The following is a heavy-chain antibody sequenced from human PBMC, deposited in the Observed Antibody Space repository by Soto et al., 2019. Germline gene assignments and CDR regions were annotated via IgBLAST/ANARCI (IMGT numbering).Heavy chain of an antibody. CDR2: IIPIFGTA. J-gene: IGHJ4*02. Sequence: SVKVSCKASGGTFSSYAISWVRQAPGQGLEWMGGIIPIFGTANYAQKFQGRVTITADESTSTAYMELSSLRSEDTAVYYCARVPSYDSSGPLDYWGQGTLVTVSS. CDR1: GGTFSSYA. D-gene: IGHD3-22*01. V-gene: IGHV1-69*13. CDR3: ARVPSYDSSGPLDY.